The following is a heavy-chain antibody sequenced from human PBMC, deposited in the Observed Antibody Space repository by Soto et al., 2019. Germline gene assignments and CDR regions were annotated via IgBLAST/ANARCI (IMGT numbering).Heavy chain of an antibody. D-gene: IGHD2-15*01. CDR2: IWYDGSNK. J-gene: IGHJ6*02. V-gene: IGHV3-33*08. Sequence: GGSLRLSCTPSGFTFNTYGMHWVRQAPGKGLEWVAIIWYDGSNKYYADSVKGRFTISRDNSKNTLYLQMNSLRAGDTALYYCARSDCTGAYCYSWPFNYGVDVWGQGTTVTVSS. CDR3: ARSDCTGAYCYSWPFNYGVDV. CDR1: GFTFNTYG.